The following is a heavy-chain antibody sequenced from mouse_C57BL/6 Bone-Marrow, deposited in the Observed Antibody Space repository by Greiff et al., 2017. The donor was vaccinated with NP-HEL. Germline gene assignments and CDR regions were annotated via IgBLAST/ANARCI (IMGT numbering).Heavy chain of an antibody. V-gene: IGHV1-61*01. CDR2: IYPSDSET. CDR3: ARNGNPYYFDY. J-gene: IGHJ2*01. Sequence: QVQLQQPGAELVRPGSSVKLSCKASGYTFTSYWMDWVKQRPGQGLEWIGNIYPSDSETHYNQKFKDKATLTVDKSSSTAYMQLSSLTSEDSAVYYCARNGNPYYFDYWGQGTTLTVSS. D-gene: IGHD2-1*01. CDR1: GYTFTSYW.